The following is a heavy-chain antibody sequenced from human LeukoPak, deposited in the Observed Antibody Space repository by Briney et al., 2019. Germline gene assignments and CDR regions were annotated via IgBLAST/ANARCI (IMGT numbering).Heavy chain of an antibody. CDR2: INPSGGST. Sequence: INPSGGSTSYAQKFQGRVTMTRDTSTSTVYMELSSLRSEDTAVYYCARDHYYDRYDAFDIWGQGTMVTVSS. V-gene: IGHV1-46*01. D-gene: IGHD3-22*01. CDR3: ARDHYYDRYDAFDI. J-gene: IGHJ3*02.